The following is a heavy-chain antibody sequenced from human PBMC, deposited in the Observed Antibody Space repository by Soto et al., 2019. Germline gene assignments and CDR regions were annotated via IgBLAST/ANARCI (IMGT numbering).Heavy chain of an antibody. J-gene: IGHJ6*02. Sequence: GEALKISCKGSGYSFTSYWVGWVRQMPGKGLEWMGIIYPGDSDTRYSPSVQGQVTISADKSISTVYLQWSSLKASDTAMYYCASVGKLVYGSGRTPYYSGMDVWGQGTTVTVSS. V-gene: IGHV5-51*01. CDR3: ASVGKLVYGSGRTPYYSGMDV. CDR2: IYPGDSDT. CDR1: GYSFTSYW. D-gene: IGHD1-20*01.